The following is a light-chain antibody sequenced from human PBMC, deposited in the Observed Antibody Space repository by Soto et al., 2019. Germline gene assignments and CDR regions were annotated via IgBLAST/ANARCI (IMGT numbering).Light chain of an antibody. CDR2: EVS. Sequence: QSVLTQPASVSGSPGQSITISCTGTSSDIGGYNYVSWYQHHPGQAPKLIIFEVSHRPSGVSNRFSGSKSGNTASLTIFGLQTEDEADYYCTSYTRTRNLLFGGGTKLTVL. V-gene: IGLV2-14*01. CDR3: TSYTRTRNLL. CDR1: SSDIGGYNY. J-gene: IGLJ2*01.